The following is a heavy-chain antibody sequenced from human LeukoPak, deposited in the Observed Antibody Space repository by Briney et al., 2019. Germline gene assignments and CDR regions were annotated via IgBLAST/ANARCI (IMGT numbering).Heavy chain of an antibody. D-gene: IGHD4-17*01. CDR3: ARHSYALDYGDYNDWYFDL. J-gene: IGHJ2*01. CDR2: IDPSDSYT. Sequence: GESLKISCKGSGYSFTSYWISWVRQMPGKGLEWMGRIDPSDSYTNYSPSFQGHVTISADKSISTAYLQWSSLRASDTAMYYCARHSYALDYGDYNDWYFDLWGRGTLVTVSS. CDR1: GYSFTSYW. V-gene: IGHV5-10-1*01.